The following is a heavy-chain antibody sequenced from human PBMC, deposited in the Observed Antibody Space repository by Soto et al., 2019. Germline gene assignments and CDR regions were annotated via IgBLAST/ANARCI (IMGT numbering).Heavy chain of an antibody. CDR1: GYPYTGPY. CDR3: ARDFRPYRHGVDV. D-gene: IGHD2-2*01. V-gene: IGHV1-2*02. Sequence: ASVKVSCKASGYPYTGPYIYWVREAPGQGLEWMGWINPSSGGTEFAEKFQGRVTVTRDTSIRTVFLELNSLTSDDTGVYFCARDFRPYRHGVDVWGQGKAFTVSS. J-gene: IGHJ6*02. CDR2: INPSSGGT.